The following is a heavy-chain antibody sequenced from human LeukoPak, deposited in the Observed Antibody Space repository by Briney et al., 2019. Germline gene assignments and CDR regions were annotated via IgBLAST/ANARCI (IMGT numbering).Heavy chain of an antibody. J-gene: IGHJ6*02. CDR1: VDSFSGFY. D-gene: IGHD1-26*01. V-gene: IGHV4-34*01. CDR3: ARRPRNSGSYDGPSGLDY. Sequence: SETLPLTCAVYVDSFSGFYWTWIRQPPGKGLEWIGEINDSESTNYNPSLKSRVTMSVDTSKNQFSLKLSSVTAADTAVYYCARRPRNSGSYDGPSGLDYWGQGTTVTVSS. CDR2: INDSEST.